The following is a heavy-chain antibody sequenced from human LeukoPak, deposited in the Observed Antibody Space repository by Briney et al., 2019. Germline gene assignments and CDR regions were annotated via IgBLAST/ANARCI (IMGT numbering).Heavy chain of an antibody. D-gene: IGHD3-3*01. CDR1: GGSISSGSCY. Sequence: SQTLSLTCTVSGGSISSGSCYWSWIRQPPGKGLEWIGYIYYSGSTNYNPSLKSRVTISVDTSKNQFSLKLSSVTAADTAVYYCARLAPPVRFLEWLVDAFDIWGQGTMVTVSS. J-gene: IGHJ3*02. CDR2: IYYSGST. V-gene: IGHV4-61*01. CDR3: ARLAPPVRFLEWLVDAFDI.